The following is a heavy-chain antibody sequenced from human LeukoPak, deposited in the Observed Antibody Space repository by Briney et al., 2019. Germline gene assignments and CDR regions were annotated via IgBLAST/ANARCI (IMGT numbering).Heavy chain of an antibody. D-gene: IGHD6-6*01. V-gene: IGHV5-51*01. J-gene: IGHJ3*02. CDR3: ARPLSSSSFDAFDI. CDR1: GYSFTSYW. Sequence: GASLQISCKGSGYSFTSYWIGWVRQMPGKGLEWMGIIYPGDSDTRYSPSFQGQVTISADKSISTAYLQWSSLKASDTAMYYCARPLSSSSFDAFDIRGQGTMVTVSS. CDR2: IYPGDSDT.